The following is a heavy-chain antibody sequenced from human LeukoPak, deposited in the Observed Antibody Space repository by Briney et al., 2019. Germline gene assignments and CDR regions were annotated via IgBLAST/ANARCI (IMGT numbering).Heavy chain of an antibody. D-gene: IGHD5-18*01. Sequence: PGGSLRLSCAASGFTFSSYWMHWVRQAPGKGLVWVSRINSDGSSTSYADSVKGRFTISRDNAKNTLYLQMNSLRAEDTAVYYCARGVDTAMAIDYWGQGTQVTVSS. J-gene: IGHJ4*02. CDR2: INSDGSST. CDR3: ARGVDTAMAIDY. CDR1: GFTFSSYW. V-gene: IGHV3-74*01.